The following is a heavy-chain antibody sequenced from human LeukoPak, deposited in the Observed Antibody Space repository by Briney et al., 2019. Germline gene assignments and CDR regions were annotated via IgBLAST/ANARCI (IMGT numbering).Heavy chain of an antibody. CDR1: GFTFSNYA. CDR3: AKRTYRDDYNRASMGYYYIDV. J-gene: IGHJ6*03. D-gene: IGHD5-24*01. Sequence: GGSLRLSCAASGFTFSNYAMSWVRQAPGKGLEWVSAISGGGVVTNYADSVKGRFTISRDNSKNTVYLRMNTLRAEDTAVYFCAKRTYRDDYNRASMGYYYIDVWGKGTTVTVSS. CDR2: ISGGGVVT. V-gene: IGHV3-23*01.